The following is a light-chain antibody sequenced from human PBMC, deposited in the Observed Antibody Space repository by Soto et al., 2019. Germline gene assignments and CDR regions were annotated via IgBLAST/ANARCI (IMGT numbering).Light chain of an antibody. Sequence: EIVMTQSPATLSVSPGERATLSCGASQSVSSYLAWYHQKPGQAPRLLIYGASSRATGIPDRFSGSGYGTDFTLTISRVAPEDFAVYYCQQYGSLPITFGQGIRLELK. J-gene: IGKJ5*01. V-gene: IGKV3-20*01. CDR3: QQYGSLPIT. CDR1: QSVSSY. CDR2: GAS.